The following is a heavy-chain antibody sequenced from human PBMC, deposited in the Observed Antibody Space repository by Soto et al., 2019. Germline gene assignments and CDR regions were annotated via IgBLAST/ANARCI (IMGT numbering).Heavy chain of an antibody. Sequence: GASGKASCKASCYTFTSSGISWGRQAPGQRLEWMGWISAYNGNTNYAQKLQGRVTMTTDTSTSTAYMELRSLRSDDTAVYYCASLHSGSRQAYWGQGTLVTVSS. J-gene: IGHJ4*02. CDR2: ISAYNGNT. D-gene: IGHD3-10*01. CDR3: ASLHSGSRQAY. CDR1: CYTFTSSG. V-gene: IGHV1-18*01.